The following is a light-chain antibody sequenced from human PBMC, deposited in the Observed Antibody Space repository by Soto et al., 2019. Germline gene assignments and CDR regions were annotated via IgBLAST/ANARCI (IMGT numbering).Light chain of an antibody. CDR2: AVS. V-gene: IGKV3-20*01. J-gene: IGKJ3*01. CDR3: QQYGTSLFT. CDR1: QSVGSSS. Sequence: EIVLTHSRGTLSLSPGERATLSCRASQSVGSSSLAWYQHKTGQAPRLLIYAVSTRAAGIPDRFSGSGSGKDLTLTISRLEPEDFAVYYCQQYGTSLFTVGPGTKVDI.